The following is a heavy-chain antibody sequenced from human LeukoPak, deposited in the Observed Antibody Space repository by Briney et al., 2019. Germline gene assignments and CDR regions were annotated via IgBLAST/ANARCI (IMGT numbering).Heavy chain of an antibody. Sequence: ASVKVSCKASGYTFTSYDINWVRQATGQGLEWMGWMNPNSGNTGYAQKFQGRVTMTRNTSISTAYMELSSLRSEDTAVYYCARDGFYGSGSYYRGFGYWGQGTLVTASS. D-gene: IGHD3-10*01. J-gene: IGHJ4*02. V-gene: IGHV1-8*01. CDR3: ARDGFYGSGSYYRGFGY. CDR1: GYTFTSYD. CDR2: MNPNSGNT.